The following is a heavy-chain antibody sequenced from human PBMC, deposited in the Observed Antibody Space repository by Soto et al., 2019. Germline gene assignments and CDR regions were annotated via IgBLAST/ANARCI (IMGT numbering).Heavy chain of an antibody. CDR1: GFTFSSYA. Sequence: GGSLRLSCAASGFTFSSYAMSWVRQAPGKGLEWVSAISDSGGSTYYADSVKGRFTISRDNSKNTLYLQMNSLRAEDTAVYYCAKEGISRDFGSGYYAFDIWGQGTMVTVSS. V-gene: IGHV3-23*01. D-gene: IGHD3-3*01. J-gene: IGHJ3*02. CDR3: AKEGISRDFGSGYYAFDI. CDR2: ISDSGGST.